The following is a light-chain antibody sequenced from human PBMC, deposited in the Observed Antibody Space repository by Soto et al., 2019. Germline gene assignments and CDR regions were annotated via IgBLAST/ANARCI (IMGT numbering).Light chain of an antibody. CDR2: WAS. J-gene: IGKJ1*01. Sequence: DIVMTKSPDSLAESLGERHTINCKSSQSVLYSSNNKNYLDWYQQKPAQTPKLLIYWASTRESGVPDRFSGSWSGKDFTLTINSLQAEDVAVYYCQQYYSTSQTVGQGNKVESK. CDR1: QSVLYSSNNKNY. CDR3: QQYYSTSQT. V-gene: IGKV4-1*01.